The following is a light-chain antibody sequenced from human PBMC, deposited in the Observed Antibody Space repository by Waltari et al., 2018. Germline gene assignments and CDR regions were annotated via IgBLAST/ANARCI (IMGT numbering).Light chain of an antibody. V-gene: IGKV3-11*01. CDR1: QSVSSY. CDR3: QQRSNWPFT. J-gene: IGKJ2*01. Sequence: EIVLTQSPVTLSLSPGERATLSCRASQSVSSYLAWYQQKPGQAPRLLIYDASTRATGIPARFSGSGSGTDFTLTISSLEPEDFAVYYCQQRSNWPFTFGQGTKLEIK. CDR2: DAS.